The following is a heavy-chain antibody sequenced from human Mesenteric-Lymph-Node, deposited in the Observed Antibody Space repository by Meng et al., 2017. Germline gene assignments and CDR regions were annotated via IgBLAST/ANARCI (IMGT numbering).Heavy chain of an antibody. J-gene: IGHJ6*02. D-gene: IGHD3-10*01. CDR1: GFTFDDYA. Sequence: SLKISCAASGFTFDDYAMHWVRQAPGKGLEWVSGISWNSGSIGYADSVKGRFTISRDNAKNSLYLQMNSLRAEDTAVYYCARDRANYYYGSGSYYNPTYYYYGMDVWGQGTTVTVSS. CDR3: ARDRANYYYGSGSYYNPTYYYYGMDV. V-gene: IGHV3-9*01. CDR2: ISWNSGSI.